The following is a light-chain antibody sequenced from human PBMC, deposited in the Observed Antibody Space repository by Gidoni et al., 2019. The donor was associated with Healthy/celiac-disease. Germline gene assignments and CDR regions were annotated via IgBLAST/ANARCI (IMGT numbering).Light chain of an antibody. J-gene: IGKJ4*01. CDR1: QGICNY. V-gene: IGKV1-27*01. CDR2: AAS. CDR3: QKYNSAPHT. Sequence: DIQMTQSPSSLSASVGDRVTITCRASQGICNYLAWYQQKPGKAPKLLIYAASTLQSGVPSRFSGSGSGTDFTLTISRLQPEDVATYYCQKYNSAPHTFGGGTKVEIK.